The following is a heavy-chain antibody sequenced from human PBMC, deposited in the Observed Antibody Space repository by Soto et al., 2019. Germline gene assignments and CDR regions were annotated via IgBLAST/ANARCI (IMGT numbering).Heavy chain of an antibody. J-gene: IGHJ4*02. CDR2: ISSSGSTI. CDR3: AKSSMIVVDPNYFDY. D-gene: IGHD3-22*01. CDR1: GFTFSSYE. V-gene: IGHV3-48*03. Sequence: GGSLRLSCAASGFTFSSYEMNWVRQAPGKGLEWVSYISSSGSTIYYADSVKGRFTISRDNAKNSLYLQMNSLRAEDTAVYYCAKSSMIVVDPNYFDYWGQGTLVTVSS.